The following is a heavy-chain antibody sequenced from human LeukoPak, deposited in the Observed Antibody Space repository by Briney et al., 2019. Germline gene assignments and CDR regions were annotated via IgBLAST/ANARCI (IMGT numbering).Heavy chain of an antibody. V-gene: IGHV3-30*04. J-gene: IGHJ3*02. Sequence: PGRSLRLSCAAAGFTFSSYAMHWVRQAPGKGMEWVAVISYDGSNKYYAASVKGRFTIYRDNSKITLYLQMNSLRAEDTAVYYCARGGAYYDILTGRQAFDIWGQGTMVTVSS. CDR2: ISYDGSNK. CDR3: ARGGAYYDILTGRQAFDI. CDR1: GFTFSSYA. D-gene: IGHD3-9*01.